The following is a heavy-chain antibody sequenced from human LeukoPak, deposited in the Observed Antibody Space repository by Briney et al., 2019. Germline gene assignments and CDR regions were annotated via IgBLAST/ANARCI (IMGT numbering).Heavy chain of an antibody. Sequence: SQTLSLTCAISGDSVSTNNVAWNWIRQSPSRGLEWLGRTYYRSKWYNDYAVSVKSRITISPDTSKNQFSLQLNSATPDDTAVYYCAREDLGAAYFDFWGQGTLVTVSP. D-gene: IGHD3-16*01. CDR1: GDSVSTNNVA. V-gene: IGHV6-1*01. CDR2: TYYRSKWYN. J-gene: IGHJ4*02. CDR3: AREDLGAAYFDF.